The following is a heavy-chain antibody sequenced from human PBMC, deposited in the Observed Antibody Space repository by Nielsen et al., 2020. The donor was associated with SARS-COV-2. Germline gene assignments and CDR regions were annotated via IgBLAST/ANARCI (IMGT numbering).Heavy chain of an antibody. J-gene: IGHJ4*02. CDR1: GFTFSDYS. V-gene: IGHV3-21*01. CDR2: ISGDSNYI. CDR3: TRGFYSQSDC. Sequence: GGSLRLSCTGSGFTFSDYSMNWVRQAPGKDLEWVASISGDSNYIFYSELVKGRFTMSRDNGKNSLYLQMNTLRSEDTALYYCTRGFYSQSDCWGQGTLVTVSS. D-gene: IGHD2-15*01.